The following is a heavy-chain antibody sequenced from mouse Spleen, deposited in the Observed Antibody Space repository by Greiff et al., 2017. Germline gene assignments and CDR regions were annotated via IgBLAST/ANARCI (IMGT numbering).Heavy chain of an antibody. Sequence: VKLMESGAELVKPGASVKLSCKASGYTFTEYTIHWVKQRSGQGLEWIGWFYPGSGSIKYNEKFKDKATLTADKSSSTVYMELSRLTSEDSAVYFCARHEDDYYAMDYWGQGTSVTVSS. CDR3: ARHEDDYYAMDY. CDR2: FYPGSGSI. CDR1: GYTFTEYT. V-gene: IGHV1-62-2*01. J-gene: IGHJ4*01.